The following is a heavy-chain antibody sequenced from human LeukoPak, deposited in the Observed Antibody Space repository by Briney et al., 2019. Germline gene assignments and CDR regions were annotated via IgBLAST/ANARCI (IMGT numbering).Heavy chain of an antibody. V-gene: IGHV4-4*07. J-gene: IGHJ5*02. D-gene: IGHD3-3*01. Sequence: SETLSLTCTVSGGSISSYYWSWIRQPAGKGLEWIGRIYSSGSTNYNPSLQSRVTISLDTSQNQFSLKLNSVTAADTAIYYCARVTKGAQRFDPWGQGTLVTVSS. CDR3: ARVTKGAQRFDP. CDR2: IYSSGST. CDR1: GGSISSYY.